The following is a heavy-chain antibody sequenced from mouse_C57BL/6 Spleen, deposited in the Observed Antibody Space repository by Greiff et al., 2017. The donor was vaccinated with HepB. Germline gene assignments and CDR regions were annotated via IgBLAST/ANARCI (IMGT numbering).Heavy chain of an antibody. D-gene: IGHD1-1*01. CDR1: GFSFNTYA. CDR2: IRSKSNNYAT. V-gene: IGHV10-1*01. CDR3: VRQGDYGSSLYYFDY. J-gene: IGHJ2*01. Sequence: DAGGGLVQPKGSLKLSCAASGFSFNTYAMNWVRQAPGKGLEWVARIRSKSNNYATYYADSVKDRFTISRDDSESMLYLQMNNLKTEDTAMYYCVRQGDYGSSLYYFDYWGQGTTLTVSS.